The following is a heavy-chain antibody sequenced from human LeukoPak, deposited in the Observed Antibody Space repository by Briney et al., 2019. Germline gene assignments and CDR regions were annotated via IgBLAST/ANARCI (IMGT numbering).Heavy chain of an antibody. V-gene: IGHV1-24*01. CDR2: FDPEDGET. D-gene: IGHD2-2*01. J-gene: IGHJ6*02. CDR1: GYTLTELS. Sequence: GASVKVSCKVSGYTLTELSMHWVRQAPGKGLEWMGGFDPEDGETIYAQKFQGRVTMTEDTSTDTAYMELSSLRSEGTAVYYCATDGRYCSSTSCYGYYYYGMDVRGQGTTVTVSS. CDR3: ATDGRYCSSTSCYGYYYYGMDV.